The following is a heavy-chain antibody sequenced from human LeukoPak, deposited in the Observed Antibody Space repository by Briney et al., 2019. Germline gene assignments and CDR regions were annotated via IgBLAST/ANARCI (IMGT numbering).Heavy chain of an antibody. J-gene: IGHJ4*02. CDR2: IYHSGST. CDR3: ARHLGSSWYSDY. D-gene: IGHD6-13*01. V-gene: IGHV4-38-2*01. CDR1: GYSISSGYY. Sequence: SETLSLTCAVSGYSISSGYYWGWIRQPPGKGLEWIGSIYHSGSTHYNPSLKSRVTISVDTTKNQFSLKLSSMTAADTAVYYCARHLGSSWYSDYWGQGTLVTVSS.